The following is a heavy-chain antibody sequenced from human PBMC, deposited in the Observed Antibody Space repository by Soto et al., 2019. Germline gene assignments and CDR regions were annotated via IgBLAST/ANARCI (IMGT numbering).Heavy chain of an antibody. Sequence: PGESLKISCKASGYSFTTFCIGWVRQMPAIGLEWMGLIYPGNSETRYSPSFQDQVTISADKSISTAYLQWSRLTASDTAMYFCARLARPPYHSDSSNKYTSCFNHWGQGTLVTVSS. CDR3: ARLARPPYHSDSSNKYTSCFNH. V-gene: IGHV5-51*01. D-gene: IGHD3-22*01. J-gene: IGHJ5*02. CDR1: GYSFTTFC. CDR2: IYPGNSET.